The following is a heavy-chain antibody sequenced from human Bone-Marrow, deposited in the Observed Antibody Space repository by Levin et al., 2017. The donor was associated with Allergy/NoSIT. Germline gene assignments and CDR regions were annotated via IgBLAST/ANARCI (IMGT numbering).Heavy chain of an antibody. J-gene: IGHJ4*02. CDR1: GGSISSSSYY. V-gene: IGHV4-39*01. D-gene: IGHD6-13*01. CDR3: ATRYSSSWYSPPSDY. Sequence: SETLSLTCTVSGGSISSSSYYWGWIRQPPGTGLEWIGSIYYSGSTYYNPSLKSRVTISVDTSKNQFSLKLSSVTAADTAVYYCATRYSSSWYSPPSDYWGQGTLVTVSS. CDR2: IYYSGST.